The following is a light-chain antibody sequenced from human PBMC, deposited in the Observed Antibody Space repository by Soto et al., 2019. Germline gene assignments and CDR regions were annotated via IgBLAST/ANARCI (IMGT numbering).Light chain of an antibody. Sequence: QPVLTQSPSASASLGASVNLTCTLSSGLSSYAIAWHQQRPERGPRYLMKVNSDGSHRKGDGIPARFSGSSSGAARYLTISSLQSDDEADYYCQTWGTGFNVAFGGGTKVTVL. V-gene: IGLV4-69*01. CDR3: QTWGTGFNVA. CDR1: SGLSSYA. CDR2: VNSDGSH. J-gene: IGLJ2*01.